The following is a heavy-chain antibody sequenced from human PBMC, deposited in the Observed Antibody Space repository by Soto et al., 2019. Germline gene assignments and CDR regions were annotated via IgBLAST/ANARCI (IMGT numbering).Heavy chain of an antibody. Sequence: QVQLVESGGGVVQPGRSLRLSCAASGFTFSSYGMHWVRQAPGKGLEWVAVIWYDGSNKYYADSVKGRFTISRDNSKNTLYLQMNSLRAEDTAGYYCARDRNGMDVWGQGTTVTVSS. CDR3: ARDRNGMDV. J-gene: IGHJ6*02. CDR2: IWYDGSNK. V-gene: IGHV3-33*01. CDR1: GFTFSSYG.